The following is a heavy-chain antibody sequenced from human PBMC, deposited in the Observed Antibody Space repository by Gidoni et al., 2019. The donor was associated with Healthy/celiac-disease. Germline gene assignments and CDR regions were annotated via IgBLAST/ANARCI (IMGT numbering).Heavy chain of an antibody. CDR3: ARDLTGTTPYFDY. D-gene: IGHD1-7*01. J-gene: IGHJ4*02. V-gene: IGHV3-66*02. Sequence: EVQLVESGGGLVQPGGSLRLSCAASGFTVSSNYMSWVRQAPGKGLEWVSVIYSGGSTYYADSVKGRFTISRDNSKNTLYLQMNSLRAEDTAVYYCARDLTGTTPYFDYWGQGTLVTVSS. CDR2: IYSGGST. CDR1: GFTVSSNY.